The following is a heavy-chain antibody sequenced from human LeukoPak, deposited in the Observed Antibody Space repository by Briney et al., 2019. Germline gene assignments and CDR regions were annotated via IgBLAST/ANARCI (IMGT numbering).Heavy chain of an antibody. CDR3: ARVLYYYDSSRYPRPLESTPDELYYFDY. V-gene: IGHV1-2*02. Sequence: ASVKVSCKASGYTFTGYYMHWVRQAPGQGLEWMGWINPNSGGTNYAQKFQGRVTMTRDTSISTAYMDLSRLRSDDTAVYYCARVLYYYDSSRYPRPLESTPDELYYFDYWGQGTLVTVSS. CDR2: INPNSGGT. J-gene: IGHJ4*02. CDR1: GYTFTGYY. D-gene: IGHD3-22*01.